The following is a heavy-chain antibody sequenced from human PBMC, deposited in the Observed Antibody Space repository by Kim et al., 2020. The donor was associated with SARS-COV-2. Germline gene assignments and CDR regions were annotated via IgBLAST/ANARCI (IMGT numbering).Heavy chain of an antibody. Sequence: GGSLRLSCAASGFTVSRNYMNWVRQAPGKGLEWVSVIYSGGSTYYADSVKGRFTISRDNSKNTLYLQMNSLRAEDTAVYFCARAGFSYSGSYTFDYWGQGVLVTVSS. J-gene: IGHJ4*02. D-gene: IGHD1-26*01. CDR3: ARAGFSYSGSYTFDY. CDR2: IYSGGST. V-gene: IGHV3-53*01. CDR1: GFTVSRNY.